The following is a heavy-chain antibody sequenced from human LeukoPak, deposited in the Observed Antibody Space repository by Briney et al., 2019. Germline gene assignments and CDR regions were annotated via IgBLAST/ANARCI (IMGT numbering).Heavy chain of an antibody. D-gene: IGHD3-22*01. CDR1: GYTFTSYD. CDR2: INPSGGST. V-gene: IGHV1-46*01. Sequence: GASVKVSCKASGYTFTSYDINWVRQAPGQGLEWMGIINPSGGSTSYAQKFQGRVTMTRDTSTSTVYMELSSLRSEDTAVYYCARDPQYYYDSSGYYGFDYWGQGTLVTVSS. J-gene: IGHJ4*02. CDR3: ARDPQYYYDSSGYYGFDY.